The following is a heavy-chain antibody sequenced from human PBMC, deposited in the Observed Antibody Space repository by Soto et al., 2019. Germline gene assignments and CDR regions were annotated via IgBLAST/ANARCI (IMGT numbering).Heavy chain of an antibody. CDR1: GGTFSSYA. CDR3: ASRTPSNEVRGDPYYYYGMDV. CDR2: IIPIFGTA. Sequence: GASVKVSCKASGGTFSSYAISWVRQAPGQGLEWMGGIIPIFGTANYAQKFQGRVTITADESTSTAYMELSSLRSEDTAVYYCASRTPSNEVRGDPYYYYGMDVWGQGTTVTVSS. V-gene: IGHV1-69*13. J-gene: IGHJ6*02. D-gene: IGHD3-10*01.